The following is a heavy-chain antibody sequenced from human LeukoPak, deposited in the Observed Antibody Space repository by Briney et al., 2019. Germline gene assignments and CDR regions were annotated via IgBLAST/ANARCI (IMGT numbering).Heavy chain of an antibody. V-gene: IGHV3-21*01. CDR2: ISGSNSYI. CDR3: ARGGRAIMY. CDR1: GFTFSSYT. Sequence: GGSLRLSCAASGFTFSSYTMRWIRQAPGKGLEWVSSISGSNSYIFYADSVKGRFTVSRDNAKDSLYLQMNSLRAEDTAVYCCARGGRAIMYWGQGTLVTVSS. J-gene: IGHJ4*02.